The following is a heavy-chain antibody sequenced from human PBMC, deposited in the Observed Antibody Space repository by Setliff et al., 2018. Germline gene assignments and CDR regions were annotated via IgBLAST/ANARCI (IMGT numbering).Heavy chain of an antibody. Sequence: PSETLSLTCAVSGFSITNGYYWGWIRQSPGRGLEWIANIFQSGITFYNPSLKSRVTMSLDTSTNQFSLKLRSVTAADTAVYYCARLGGLLVATMPFDYWGQGILVTVSS. CDR3: ARLGGLLVATMPFDY. CDR1: GFSITNGYY. V-gene: IGHV4-38-2*01. J-gene: IGHJ4*02. CDR2: IFQSGIT. D-gene: IGHD5-12*01.